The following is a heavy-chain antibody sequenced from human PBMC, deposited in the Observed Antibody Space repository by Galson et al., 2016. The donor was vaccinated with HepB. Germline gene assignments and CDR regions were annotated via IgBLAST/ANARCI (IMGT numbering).Heavy chain of an antibody. CDR3: ARHQWQPAFYFYAMDV. CDR1: GASVSDYF. J-gene: IGHJ6*02. CDR2: TSYIRSA. D-gene: IGHD6-19*01. Sequence: SETLSLTCTVSGASVSDYFWSWIRQPPGEGPEWIGYTSYIRSANYNPSLKSRITISVDTSKNQISLRLNSVTATDTAVYYCARHQWQPAFYFYAMDVWGQGTTVTVSS. V-gene: IGHV4-59*02.